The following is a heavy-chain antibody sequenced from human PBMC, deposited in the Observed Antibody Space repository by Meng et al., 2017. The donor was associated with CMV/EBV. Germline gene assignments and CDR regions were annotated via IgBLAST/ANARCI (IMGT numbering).Heavy chain of an antibody. CDR1: GFTFSSYA. Sequence: GGSLRLSCAASGFTFSSYAMSWVRQAPGKGLEWVSAISGSGGSTYYADSVKGRFTISRDNAKNTLYLQMNSLRAEDTAVYYCARDSSISDFWSGYYVGGYYYYGMDVWGQGTTVTVSS. CDR3: ARDSSISDFWSGYYVGGYYYYGMDV. CDR2: ISGSGGST. V-gene: IGHV3-23*01. J-gene: IGHJ6*02. D-gene: IGHD3-3*01.